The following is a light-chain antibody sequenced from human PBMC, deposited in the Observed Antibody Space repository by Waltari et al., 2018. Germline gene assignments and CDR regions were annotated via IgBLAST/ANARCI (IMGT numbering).Light chain of an antibody. CDR1: QSISSW. J-gene: IGKJ4*01. CDR2: KAS. CDR3: QQYNSYSPSLT. Sequence: DIQMTQSPSTLSASVGDRVTITCRASQSISSWLAWYQQQPGTAPKLLIYKASSLESGVPSRFSGSGSGTEFTLTISSLQPDDFATYYCQQYNSYSPSLTFGGGTKVEIK. V-gene: IGKV1-5*03.